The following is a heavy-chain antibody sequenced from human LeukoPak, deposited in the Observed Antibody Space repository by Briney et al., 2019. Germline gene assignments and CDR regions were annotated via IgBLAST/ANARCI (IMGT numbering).Heavy chain of an antibody. CDR1: GFTFSNFG. CDR2: IWYDGSNK. Sequence: PGGSLRLSCVVCGFTFSNFGMMWLRQAPGKGLEGVIIIWYDGSNKYYAVSVKGRFTVSRDNSKNTLYLQMTRLRGDDTAMYYCARESFFGGRPLDNEYWGQGTLVTVSS. CDR3: ARESFFGGRPLDNEY. V-gene: IGHV3-33*01. D-gene: IGHD3-10*01. J-gene: IGHJ4*02.